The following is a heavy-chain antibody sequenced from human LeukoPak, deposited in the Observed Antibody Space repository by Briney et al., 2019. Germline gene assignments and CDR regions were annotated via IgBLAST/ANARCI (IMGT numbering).Heavy chain of an antibody. J-gene: IGHJ4*02. V-gene: IGHV3-74*01. D-gene: IGHD1-26*01. CDR3: AKVGAEGY. Sequence: PGGSLRLSCAASGFTFSNFWIHWVRQAPGKGLVWVSRIDSDGSSTNYADSVQGRFTISRDNARNTLYLQMNSLRAEDTAVYYCAKVGAEGYWGQGTLVTVSS. CDR2: IDSDGSST. CDR1: GFTFSNFW.